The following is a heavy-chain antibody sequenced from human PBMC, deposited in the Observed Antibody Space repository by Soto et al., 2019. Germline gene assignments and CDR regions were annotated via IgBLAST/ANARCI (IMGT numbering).Heavy chain of an antibody. CDR1: GFTFNTYA. Sequence: QIHLVESGGGVVQPGRSLRLSCAASGFTFNTYAMHWVRQAPGKGLESVAVISHDGSKIYYVDFVKGRFTISRDNSKNTLYLQMNSLRPEDTAVYYCARVQNGVLGVITYGGAFDYWGQGALVTVSS. J-gene: IGHJ4*02. CDR3: ARVQNGVLGVITYGGAFDY. V-gene: IGHV3-30-3*01. CDR2: ISHDGSKI. D-gene: IGHD3-10*01.